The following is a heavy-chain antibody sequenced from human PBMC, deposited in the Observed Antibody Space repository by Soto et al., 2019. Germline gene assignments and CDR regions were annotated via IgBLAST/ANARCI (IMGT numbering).Heavy chain of an antibody. J-gene: IGHJ4*02. D-gene: IGHD3-10*01. Sequence: SETLSLTCAVYGGPFSGYYWSWIRQPPGKGLEWIGEINHSGSTNYNPSLKSRVTISVDTSKNQFSLKLSSVTAADTAVYYCARGGNRYYGSGSYYKDWGQGTLVTVSS. CDR3: ARGGNRYYGSGSYYKD. V-gene: IGHV4-34*01. CDR1: GGPFSGYY. CDR2: INHSGST.